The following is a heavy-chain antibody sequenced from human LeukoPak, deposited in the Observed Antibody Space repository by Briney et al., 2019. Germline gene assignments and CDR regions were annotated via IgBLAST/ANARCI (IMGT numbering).Heavy chain of an antibody. CDR3: ARAPYDSVTYDSILDY. Sequence: GGSLRLTCAASGFTFNTYSLNWVRQAPGKGLEGVSSISSGGTYIHYADSVKGRFTISRDNGQDSLYLQMNSLRAEDTAVYYCARAPYDSVTYDSILDYWGQGALVTVSS. CDR1: GFTFNTYS. CDR2: ISSGGTYI. D-gene: IGHD3-22*01. J-gene: IGHJ4*02. V-gene: IGHV3-21*01.